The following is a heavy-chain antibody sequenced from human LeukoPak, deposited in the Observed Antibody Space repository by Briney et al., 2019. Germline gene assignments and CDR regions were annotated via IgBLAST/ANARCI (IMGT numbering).Heavy chain of an antibody. CDR2: IYPGDSDT. V-gene: IGHV5-51*01. CDR3: ARRGFWDIGAAAEGLSVDFDI. CDR1: GYSFNNYW. Sequence: GESLKISCKGSGYSFNNYWIGCVRQMPGKGLEWMGIIYPGDSDTRYSPSFQGQVTISADKSINTAYLQWSSLKASDTAMYYCARRGFWDIGAAAEGLSVDFDIWGQGTMVTVSS. J-gene: IGHJ3*02. D-gene: IGHD6-13*01.